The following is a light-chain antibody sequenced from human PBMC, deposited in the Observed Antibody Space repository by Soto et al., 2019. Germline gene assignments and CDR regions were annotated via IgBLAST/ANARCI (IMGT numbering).Light chain of an antibody. J-gene: IGKJ1*01. CDR3: QQYNNWPPWT. CDR1: QSVSSN. Sequence: EIVMTQSPATLSVSPGERATLSCRASQSVSSNLAWYQQKPGQAPRLLIYGASTRATGIPARFSGSGSGTEVTLTISSRQSEDFPVYYCQQYNNWPPWTFGQGTKVEIK. V-gene: IGKV3-15*01. CDR2: GAS.